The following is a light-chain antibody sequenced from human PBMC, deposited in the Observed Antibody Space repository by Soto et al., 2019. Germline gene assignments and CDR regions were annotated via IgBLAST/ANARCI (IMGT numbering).Light chain of an antibody. Sequence: IQITPSPSSLSASVGDIVSITGRARQSISSYLNWYQQKPGKAPKLLIYAASSLQTGIPSRFSGRGSGTEFTLTISSLEAEDYATFYCQQYHTDWTFGQGTKVDIK. CDR1: QSISSY. CDR2: AAS. V-gene: IGKV1-39*01. J-gene: IGKJ1*01. CDR3: QQYHTDWT.